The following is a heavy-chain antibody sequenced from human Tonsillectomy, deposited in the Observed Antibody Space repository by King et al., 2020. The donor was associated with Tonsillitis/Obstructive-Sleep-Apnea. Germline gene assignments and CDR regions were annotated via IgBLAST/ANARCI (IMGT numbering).Heavy chain of an antibody. CDR2: MSDTGTYI. J-gene: IGHJ4*02. Sequence: EVQLVESGGGLVKPGGSLRLSCAASGFTFRYYSLNWVRQAPGKGLEWVASMSDTGTYIYYEDSVVGRLTISRDNAENSLFLQMNNLSAEDTALYFCARDRGQRGAKYYFDFWGQGALVTVSS. CDR3: ARDRGQRGAKYYFDF. V-gene: IGHV3-21*01. CDR1: GFTFRYYS.